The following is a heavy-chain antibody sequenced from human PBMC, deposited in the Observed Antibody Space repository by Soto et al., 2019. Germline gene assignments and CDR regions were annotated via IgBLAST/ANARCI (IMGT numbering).Heavy chain of an antibody. D-gene: IGHD2-21*02. J-gene: IGHJ4*02. V-gene: IGHV1-46*01. CDR1: GDTFTDYY. CDR2: VNPSGGHT. CDR3: ARGGHVVVVTAALDY. Sequence: QVQLMQSGAEVKKPGASVKVSCKASGDTFTDYYIHWVRQAPGQGLEWMGTVNPSGGHTTYAQHFRGRVTMTRDTSTSTLYMELTSLTYDDTAIYYCARGGHVVVVTAALDYWGQGTLVTVSS.